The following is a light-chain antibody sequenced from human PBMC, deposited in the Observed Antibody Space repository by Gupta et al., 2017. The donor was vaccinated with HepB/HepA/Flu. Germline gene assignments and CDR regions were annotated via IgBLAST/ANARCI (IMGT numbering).Light chain of an antibody. CDR3: AACDDSLSGWV. J-gene: IGLJ3*02. V-gene: IGLV1-47*01. CDR2: RNT. CDR1: SHSIGCND. Sequence: SVLPPPPAASGNPGQRSTSSCPGRSHSIGCNDVYWYWQHPGPAPKLLSYRNTHRPSVVPDRFSGSNSGPSASLAISRRLSEDEADYYCAACDDSLSGWVFGGGTKLTVL.